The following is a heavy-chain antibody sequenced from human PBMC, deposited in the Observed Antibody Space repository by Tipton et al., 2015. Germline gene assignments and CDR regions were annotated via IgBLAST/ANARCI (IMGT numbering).Heavy chain of an antibody. V-gene: IGHV4-61*01. CDR2: IYHSGAA. CDR3: ARTGSCSGGICYFSYFDY. CDR1: GGSVTSGSYY. D-gene: IGHD2-15*01. Sequence: TLSLTCSVSGGSVTSGSYYWSWIRQPPGKGLEWIGEIYHSGAANNNPAHKSRGTISLDMSRNQFSLKLSSLTPADTAVYYCARTGSCSGGICYFSYFDYWGQGTLLTVSS. J-gene: IGHJ4*02.